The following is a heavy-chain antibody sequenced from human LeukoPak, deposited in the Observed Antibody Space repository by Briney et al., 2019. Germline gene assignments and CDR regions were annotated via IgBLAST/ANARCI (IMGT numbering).Heavy chain of an antibody. V-gene: IGHV4-59*01. CDR2: IYYSGST. D-gene: IGHD3-10*01. CDR1: GGSISSYY. J-gene: IGHJ3*02. Sequence: PSETLSLTCAVSGGSISSYYWSWVRAPPGRGLEWIGYIYYSGSTNYNLSIKSRVTISVDTSKNHFSLKLSSVTAADTAVYYCAGTRSGSDQGAFDIWGQGTMVTVSS. CDR3: AGTRSGSDQGAFDI.